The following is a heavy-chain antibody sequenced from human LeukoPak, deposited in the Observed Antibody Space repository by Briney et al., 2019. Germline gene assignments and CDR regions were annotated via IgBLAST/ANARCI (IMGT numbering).Heavy chain of an antibody. CDR2: IYTSGST. CDR3: ARVLPDYYGSGSYYSDAFDI. V-gene: IGHV4-61*02. J-gene: IGHJ3*02. D-gene: IGHD3-10*01. CDR1: GGSISSGSYY. Sequence: SQTLSLTCTVSGGSISSGSYYWSWIRQPAGKGLEWIGRIYTSGSTNYNPSLKSRVTISVDTSKNQFSLKLSSVTAADTAVYYCARVLPDYYGSGSYYSDAFDIWGQGTMVTVSS.